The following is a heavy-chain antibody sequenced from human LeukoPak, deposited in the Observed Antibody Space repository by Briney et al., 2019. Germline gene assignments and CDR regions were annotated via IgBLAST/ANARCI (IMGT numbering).Heavy chain of an antibody. Sequence: SVKVSCKASGGTFSSYAISWVRQTPAQGIEWMGGIIPIFGTANYAQKFQGRVTITTDESTSTAYTELSSLRSEDTAVYYCARGSNWGSDYWGQGTLVTVSS. J-gene: IGHJ4*02. CDR2: IIPIFGTA. CDR3: ARGSNWGSDY. CDR1: GGTFSSYA. D-gene: IGHD7-27*01. V-gene: IGHV1-69*05.